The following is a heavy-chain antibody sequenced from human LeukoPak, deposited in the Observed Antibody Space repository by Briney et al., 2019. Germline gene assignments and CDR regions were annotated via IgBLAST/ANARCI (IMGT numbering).Heavy chain of an antibody. CDR1: GGSISSYY. Sequence: SETLSLTCTVSGGSISSYYWSWIRQPPGKGLEWIGYIYYSGSTNYNPSLKSRVTISVDTSKNRFSLKLSSVTAADTAVYYCARAREQWLLLDAFDIWGQGTMVTVSS. D-gene: IGHD6-19*01. CDR2: IYYSGST. CDR3: ARAREQWLLLDAFDI. J-gene: IGHJ3*02. V-gene: IGHV4-59*01.